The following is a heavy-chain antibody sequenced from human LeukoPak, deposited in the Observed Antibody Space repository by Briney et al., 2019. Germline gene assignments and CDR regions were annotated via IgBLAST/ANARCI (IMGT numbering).Heavy chain of an antibody. D-gene: IGHD4-17*01. Sequence: PGGSLRLSCAASGFTFSNYAMSWVRQAPGKGLEWVSTISGSDGTTFYADSVKGRLTISRDNSKNTLYVQMNSLRAEDTAIYFCAKRTPGGDYGQIDSWGQGTLVTVSS. V-gene: IGHV3-23*01. J-gene: IGHJ4*02. CDR3: AKRTPGGDYGQIDS. CDR2: ISGSDGTT. CDR1: GFTFSNYA.